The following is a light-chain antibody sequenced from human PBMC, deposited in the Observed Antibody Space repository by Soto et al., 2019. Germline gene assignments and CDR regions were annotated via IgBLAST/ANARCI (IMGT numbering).Light chain of an antibody. Sequence: DIQMTQSPSTLSASVGDRVTVTCRASQSISSWLAWYQQKPGKAPKLLIYDASSLESGVPSRFSGSGSGTESTLNISSLQPDDFATYYRQNYNGFPLNFGGGTKVEIK. CDR1: QSISSW. J-gene: IGKJ4*01. CDR3: QNYNGFPLN. V-gene: IGKV1-5*01. CDR2: DAS.